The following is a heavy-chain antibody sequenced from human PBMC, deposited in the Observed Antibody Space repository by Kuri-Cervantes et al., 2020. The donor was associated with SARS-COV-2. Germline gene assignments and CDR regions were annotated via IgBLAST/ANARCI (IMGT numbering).Heavy chain of an antibody. CDR1: GGSISSSSYY. V-gene: IGHV4-39*01. D-gene: IGHD3-10*01. Sequence: ESLKISCTVSGGSISSSSYYWGWIRQPPGKGLEWIGSIYYSGSTYYNPSLKSRVTISVDTSKNQFSLKLSSVTAADTAVYYCARTQYSGPFGYWGQGTLVTVSS. CDR3: ARTQYSGPFGY. J-gene: IGHJ4*02. CDR2: IYYSGST.